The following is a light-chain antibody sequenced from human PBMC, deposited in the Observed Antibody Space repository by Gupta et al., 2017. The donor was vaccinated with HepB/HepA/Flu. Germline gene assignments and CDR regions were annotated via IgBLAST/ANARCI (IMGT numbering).Light chain of an antibody. J-gene: IGLJ2*01. CDR3: SSYTSSSVV. Sequence: QSALTQPASVSGCPGQSITIACTGTRSDIGTYTYVSWYQQHPGKAPKLVIYDVTNRPSGVSNRFSGSKSGNTASLTISELQAEDEADYYCSSYTSSSVVFGGGTKVTVL. V-gene: IGLV2-14*03. CDR1: RSDIGTYTY. CDR2: DVT.